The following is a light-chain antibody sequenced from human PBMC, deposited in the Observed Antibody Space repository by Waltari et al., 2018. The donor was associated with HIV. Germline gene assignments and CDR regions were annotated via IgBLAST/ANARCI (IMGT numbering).Light chain of an antibody. CDR3: HHDNNWRGT. V-gene: IGKV3-15*01. Sequence: EILMTQSPATLSVSPGERATLSCRASQSVNINSAWYQRKPGQTPRLLIYGTSTRATDSPARFSGSGSGTEFTLTISSLQSEDFAVYYCHHDNNWRGTFGQGTKVESK. CDR1: QSVNIN. CDR2: GTS. J-gene: IGKJ1*01.